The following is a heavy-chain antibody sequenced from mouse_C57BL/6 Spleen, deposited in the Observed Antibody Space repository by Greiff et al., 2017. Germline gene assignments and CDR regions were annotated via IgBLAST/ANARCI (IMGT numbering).Heavy chain of an antibody. D-gene: IGHD2-4*01. Sequence: EVQGVESGGGLVQPGGSLKLSCAASGFTFSDYYMYWVRQTPEKRLEWVAYISNGGGSTYYPDTVKGRFTISRDNAKNTLYLQMSRLKSEDTAMYYCARRDYDGANAMDYWGQGTSVTVSS. CDR2: ISNGGGST. J-gene: IGHJ4*01. V-gene: IGHV5-12*01. CDR3: ARRDYDGANAMDY. CDR1: GFTFSDYY.